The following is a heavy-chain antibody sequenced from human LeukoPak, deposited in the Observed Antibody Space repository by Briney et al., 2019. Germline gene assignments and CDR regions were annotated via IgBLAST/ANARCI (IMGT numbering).Heavy chain of an antibody. CDR2: IYYSGST. Sequence: SETLSLTCTVSGGSISSGGYYWSWLRQHPGTGLEWIGYIYYSGSTYYNPSLKSRVTISVDTSKNQFSLKLSSVTAADTAVYYCARAHVDTAMADYWGQGTLVTVSS. J-gene: IGHJ4*02. CDR3: ARAHVDTAMADY. CDR1: GGSISSGGYY. V-gene: IGHV4-31*03. D-gene: IGHD5-18*01.